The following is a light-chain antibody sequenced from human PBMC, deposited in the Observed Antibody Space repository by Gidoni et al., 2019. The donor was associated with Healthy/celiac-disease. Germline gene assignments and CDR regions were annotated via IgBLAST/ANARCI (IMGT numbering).Light chain of an antibody. V-gene: IGLV2-14*01. CDR3: SSYTSSSTLSYV. J-gene: IGLJ1*01. Sequence: QPALTQPASVSGSPGQSLTISCTGTSSDVGGYNYVPWYQQHPGKAPKLMIYDVSNRPSGGSNRFSGSKSGNTASLTISGLQAEDEADYYCSSYTSSSTLSYVFGTGTKVTVL. CDR1: SSDVGGYNY. CDR2: DVS.